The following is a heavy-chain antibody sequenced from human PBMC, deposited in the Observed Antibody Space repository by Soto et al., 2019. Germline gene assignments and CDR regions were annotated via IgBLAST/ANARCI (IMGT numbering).Heavy chain of an antibody. Sequence: ASVKVSCKASGYTFTSYGISWVRQAPGQGLEWMGWISAYNGNTNYAQKLQGRVTMTTDTSTSTAYMELRSLRSDDTAVYYCAREGRVSGYGDYRYGMDVWGQGTTVTVSS. CDR3: AREGRVSGYGDYRYGMDV. CDR2: ISAYNGNT. J-gene: IGHJ6*02. D-gene: IGHD4-17*01. CDR1: GYTFTSYG. V-gene: IGHV1-18*01.